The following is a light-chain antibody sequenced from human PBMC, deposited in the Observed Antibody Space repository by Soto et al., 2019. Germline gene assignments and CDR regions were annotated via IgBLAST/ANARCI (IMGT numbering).Light chain of an antibody. CDR3: SSYTSSSTVV. J-gene: IGLJ2*01. Sequence: QSVLTQPASVSGSPGQSITFSCTGTSSDVGGYDYVSWYQQHPGKAPKLMIYDVSNRPSGVSNRFSGSKSGNTASLTISGLQAEDEADYYCSSYTSSSTVVFGGGTQLTVL. CDR1: SSDVGGYDY. V-gene: IGLV2-14*01. CDR2: DVS.